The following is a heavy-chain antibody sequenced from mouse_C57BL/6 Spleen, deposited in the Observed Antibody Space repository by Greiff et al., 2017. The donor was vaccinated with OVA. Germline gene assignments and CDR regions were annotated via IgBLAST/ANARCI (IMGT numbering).Heavy chain of an antibody. J-gene: IGHJ3*01. Sequence: EVKLVESGGGLVKPGGSLKLSCAASGFTFSDYGMHWVRQAPEKGLAWVAYISSGSSTIYYADTVKGRFTISRDNAKNTLFLQMTSLRSEDTAMYYCARDYVAWFAYWGQGTLVTVSA. V-gene: IGHV5-17*01. CDR2: ISSGSSTI. CDR3: ARDYVAWFAY. CDR1: GFTFSDYG. D-gene: IGHD2-4*01.